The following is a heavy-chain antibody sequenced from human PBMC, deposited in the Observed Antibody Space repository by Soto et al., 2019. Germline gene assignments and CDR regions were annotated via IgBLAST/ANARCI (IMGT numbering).Heavy chain of an antibody. CDR2: IKSKTDGGTT. J-gene: IGHJ4*02. Sequence: GGSLRLSCAASGFTFSNAWMIWVRQAPGKGLEWVGRIKSKTDGGTTDYAAPVKGRFTISRDDSKNTLYLQMNSLKTEDTAVYYCTTDPGYYDSSGYLRSDYWGQGTLVTVSS. CDR3: TTDPGYYDSSGYLRSDY. CDR1: GFTFSNAW. V-gene: IGHV3-15*01. D-gene: IGHD3-22*01.